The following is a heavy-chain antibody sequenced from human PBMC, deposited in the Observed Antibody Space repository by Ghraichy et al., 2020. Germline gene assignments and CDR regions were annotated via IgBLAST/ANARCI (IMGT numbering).Heavy chain of an antibody. V-gene: IGHV3-64D*06. D-gene: IGHD1-26*01. CDR2: ISGNGGST. CDR1: GFTFSSSA. CDR3: VKARKVPQWELLFLGFDY. Sequence: GGSLRLSCSASGFTFSSSAMHWVRQAPGKGLEYVSAISGNGGSTYYADSVKGRFTISRDNSKNTLYLQMSSLRAEDTAVYYCVKARKVPQWELLFLGFDYWGQGTLGTVS. J-gene: IGHJ4*02.